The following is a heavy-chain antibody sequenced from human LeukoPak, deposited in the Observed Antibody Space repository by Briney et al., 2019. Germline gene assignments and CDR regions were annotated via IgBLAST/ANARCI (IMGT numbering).Heavy chain of an antibody. CDR2: ISGSGGST. V-gene: IGHV3-23*01. CDR3: TNLASY. J-gene: IGHJ4*02. CDR1: GFTFSSYG. Sequence: GGSLRLSCAASGFTFSSYGMSWVRQAPGKGLEWGSAISGSGGSTYYADSVKGRFTISRDNSNNKLFLQLKSLRVEDTALYYCTNLASYWGQGTLVIVSS.